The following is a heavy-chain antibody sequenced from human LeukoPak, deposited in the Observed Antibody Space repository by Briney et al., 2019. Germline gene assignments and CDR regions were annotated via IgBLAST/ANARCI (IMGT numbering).Heavy chain of an antibody. CDR3: ARGGSGYDSFYYYGMDV. CDR2: IFYSGST. V-gene: IGHV4-39*07. Sequence: SETLSLTCTVSGGSITSSSYYWGWIRQPPGKGLEWIGSIFYSGSTYYNPSLKSRVTISVDTSKNQFSLKLSSVTAADTAVYYCARGGSGYDSFYYYGMDVWGQGTTVTVSS. J-gene: IGHJ6*02. CDR1: GGSITSSSYY. D-gene: IGHD5-12*01.